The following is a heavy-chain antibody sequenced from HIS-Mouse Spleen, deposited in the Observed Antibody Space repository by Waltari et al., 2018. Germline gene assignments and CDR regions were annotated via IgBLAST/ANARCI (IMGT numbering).Heavy chain of an antibody. CDR1: GGSISSSRYY. V-gene: IGHV4-39*07. CDR2: IYYSGST. J-gene: IGHJ2*01. D-gene: IGHD6-13*01. Sequence: QLQLQESGPGLVKPSETLSLTCTVAGGSISSSRYYWCWIRQPPGKGLEWIGSIYYSGSTYYNPSLKSRVTISVDTSKNQFSLKLSSVTAADTAVYYCAREIPYSSSWYDWYFDLWGRGTLVTVSS. CDR3: AREIPYSSSWYDWYFDL.